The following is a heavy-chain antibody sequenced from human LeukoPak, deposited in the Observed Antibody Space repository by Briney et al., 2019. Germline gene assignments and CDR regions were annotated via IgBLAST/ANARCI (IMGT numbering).Heavy chain of an antibody. CDR1: GYTFTAYY. J-gene: IGHJ4*02. V-gene: IGHV1-2*02. Sequence: ASVKVSCKASGYTFTAYYVHWVRLAPGQGLEWMGWNNPNGGGTNYAQKFQGRVTMTRDTSISAAYMELSRLTSDDTAVYYCAREGDSDYGDYCFDYWGQGTLVTVSS. D-gene: IGHD4-17*01. CDR3: AREGDSDYGDYCFDY. CDR2: NNPNGGGT.